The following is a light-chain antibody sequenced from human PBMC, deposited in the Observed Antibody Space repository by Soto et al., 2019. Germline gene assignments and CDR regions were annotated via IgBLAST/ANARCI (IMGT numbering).Light chain of an antibody. J-gene: IGKJ3*01. CDR2: DAS. Sequence: DIQMTQSPSSLSASVGDRVTITCQASQDISNYLNWYQQKPGKAPKLLIYDASNLETGVPSRFSGSGSGTDFTFTISSLQPEDIATYYCQQYDNLPSFGFGPGTKVDIK. V-gene: IGKV1-33*01. CDR3: QQYDNLPSFG. CDR1: QDISNY.